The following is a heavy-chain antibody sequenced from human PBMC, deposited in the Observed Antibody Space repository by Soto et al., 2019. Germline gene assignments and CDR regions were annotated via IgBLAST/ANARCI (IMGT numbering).Heavy chain of an antibody. D-gene: IGHD2-15*01. CDR3: AREYIDLSGIVVVAATDY. V-gene: IGHV1-18*01. CDR2: ISAYNGNT. Sequence: QVQLVQSGAEVKKPGASVKVSCKASGYTFTSYGISWVRQAPGQGLEWMGWISAYNGNTNYAQKLQGRVTMTTDTSKSTAYMELRSLRSDDTAVYYRAREYIDLSGIVVVAATDYWGQGTLVTVSS. CDR1: GYTFTSYG. J-gene: IGHJ4*02.